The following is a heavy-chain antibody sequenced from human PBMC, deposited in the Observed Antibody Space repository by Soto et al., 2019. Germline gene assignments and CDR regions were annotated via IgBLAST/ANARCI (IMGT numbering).Heavy chain of an antibody. J-gene: IGHJ5*02. Sequence: ASVKVSCKAPGGTFSSYAISWVRQAPGQGLEWMGGIIPIFGTANYAQKFQGRVTITADESTSTAYMELSSLRSEDTAVYYCARAQSYYPNWFDPWGQGTLVTVSS. D-gene: IGHD3-10*01. CDR2: IIPIFGTA. V-gene: IGHV1-69*13. CDR3: ARAQSYYPNWFDP. CDR1: GGTFSSYA.